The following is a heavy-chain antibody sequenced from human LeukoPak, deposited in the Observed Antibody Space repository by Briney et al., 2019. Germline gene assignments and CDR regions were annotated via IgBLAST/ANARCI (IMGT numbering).Heavy chain of an antibody. CDR2: VSAYNGNT. CDR3: ASTAAGDYFDY. J-gene: IGHJ4*02. Sequence: ASVKVSCKASGYTFTSYGISWVRQAPGQGLEWMGWVSAYNGNTNYAQKLQGRVTMTTDTSTSTAYMELRSLRSDDTAVYYCASTAAGDYFDYWGQGTLVTVSS. V-gene: IGHV1-18*01. D-gene: IGHD6-13*01. CDR1: GYTFTSYG.